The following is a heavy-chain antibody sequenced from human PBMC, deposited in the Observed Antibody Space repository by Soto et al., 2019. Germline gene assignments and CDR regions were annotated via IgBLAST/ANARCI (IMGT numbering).Heavy chain of an antibody. D-gene: IGHD5-12*01. V-gene: IGHV4-59*01. CDR2: IYSSGST. CDR3: ARSEKGMATILDY. Sequence: SETLSLTCTVSGGSISGYFWNSIRQPPGKGLEGIGYIYSSGSTNYMSSLKSRVTISVDTSKNQFSLKLSSVTAADTAVYYCARSEKGMATILDYWGQGILVTVSS. CDR1: GGSISGYF. J-gene: IGHJ4*02.